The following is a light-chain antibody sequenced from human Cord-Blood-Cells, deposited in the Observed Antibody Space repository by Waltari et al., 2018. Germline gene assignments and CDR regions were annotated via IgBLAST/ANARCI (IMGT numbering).Light chain of an antibody. Sequence: EIVMTQSPATLSVYPGERATLSCRASQIVSSNLAWYQQKPGQAPRLLIYGASTRATGIPARFSGSGSGTEFTLTISSLQSEDFAVYDCQQYNNWPLTFGPGTKVDIK. V-gene: IGKV3-15*01. J-gene: IGKJ3*01. CDR2: GAS. CDR3: QQYNNWPLT. CDR1: QIVSSN.